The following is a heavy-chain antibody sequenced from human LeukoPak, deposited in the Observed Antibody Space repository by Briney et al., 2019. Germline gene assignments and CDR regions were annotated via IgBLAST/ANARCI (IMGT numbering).Heavy chain of an antibody. V-gene: IGHV4-59*01. CDR3: AGGGLGLAYYDFWSGYPGSPIFDY. J-gene: IGHJ4*02. CDR2: IYYSGST. Sequence: PSETLSLTCPVSGGSIISYGWSWIRQPPGKGLEWIGYIYYSGSTNYNPSLKSRVTISVDTSKNQFSLKLSSVTAADTAVYYCAGGGLGLAYYDFWSGYPGSPIFDYWGQGTLVTVSS. D-gene: IGHD3-3*01. CDR1: GGSIISYG.